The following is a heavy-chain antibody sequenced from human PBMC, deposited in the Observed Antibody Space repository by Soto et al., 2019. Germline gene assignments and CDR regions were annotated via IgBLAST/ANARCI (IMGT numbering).Heavy chain of an antibody. D-gene: IGHD6-19*01. V-gene: IGHV3-30-3*01. J-gene: IGHJ6*02. Sequence: GGSLRLSCAASGFTFSSYAMHWVRQAPGKGLEWVAVISYDGSNKYYADSVKGRFTISRDNSKNTLYLQMNSLRAEDTAVYYCARVLKAVAGTEYYYYGMDVWGQGTTVTVSS. CDR3: ARVLKAVAGTEYYYYGMDV. CDR1: GFTFSSYA. CDR2: ISYDGSNK.